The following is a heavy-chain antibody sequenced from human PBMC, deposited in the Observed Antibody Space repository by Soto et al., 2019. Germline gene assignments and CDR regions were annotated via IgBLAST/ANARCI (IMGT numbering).Heavy chain of an antibody. D-gene: IGHD5-12*01. J-gene: IGHJ5*02. V-gene: IGHV3-53*04. CDR1: GFTVSSNY. Sequence: EVQLVESGGGLVQPGGSLRLSCAASGFTVSSNYMSWVRQAPGKGLEWVSVIYSGGSTYYADSVKGRFTISRHNSKNTLYLQMNSLRAEDTAVYYCARERGYSGYDYLGDLKSSSWMGDNWFDPWGQGTLVTVSS. CDR2: IYSGGST. CDR3: ARERGYSGYDYLGDLKSSSWMGDNWFDP.